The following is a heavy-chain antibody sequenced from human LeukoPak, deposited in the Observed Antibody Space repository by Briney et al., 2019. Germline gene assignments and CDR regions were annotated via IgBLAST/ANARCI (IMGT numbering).Heavy chain of an antibody. CDR1: GYSFTSYW. Sequence: GESLKISCKGSGYSFTSYWIGWVRQMPGKGLEWMGIIYPGDSDTRYSPSFRGQVTISADKSISTAYLQWSSLKASDTAMYNCARHTVRGSYRCPYLPWGQGTLVTVSS. CDR2: IYPGDSDT. V-gene: IGHV5-51*01. J-gene: IGHJ5*02. CDR3: ARHTVRGSYRCPYLP. D-gene: IGHD3-16*01.